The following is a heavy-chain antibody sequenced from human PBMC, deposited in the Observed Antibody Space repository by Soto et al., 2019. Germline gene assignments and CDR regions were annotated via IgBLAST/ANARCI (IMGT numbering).Heavy chain of an antibody. Sequence: GESLKISCKTSGYSFTSYWIAWVRQMPGKGLEWMGIIYPGDSDARYSPSFAGQVTISVDKSITTAYLHWSSLEASDSAVYYCARQGDMAATPADAFDIWGQGTLVTVSS. J-gene: IGHJ3*02. V-gene: IGHV5-51*01. CDR1: GYSFTSYW. CDR3: ARQGDMAATPADAFDI. CDR2: IYPGDSDA. D-gene: IGHD6-19*01.